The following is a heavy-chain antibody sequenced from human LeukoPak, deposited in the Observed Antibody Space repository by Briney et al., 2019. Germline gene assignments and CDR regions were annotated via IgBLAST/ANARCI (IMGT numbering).Heavy chain of an antibody. CDR3: ARDCSSTSCYTGYYYYGMDV. D-gene: IGHD2-2*02. CDR1: GYTFTGYY. Sequence: ASVKVSCKASGYTFTGYYMHWVRQAPGQGLEWMGWISAYNGNTNYAQKLQGRVTMTTDTSTSTAYMELRSLRSDDTAVYYCARDCSSTSCYTGYYYYGMDVWGQGTTVTVSS. V-gene: IGHV1-18*04. CDR2: ISAYNGNT. J-gene: IGHJ6*02.